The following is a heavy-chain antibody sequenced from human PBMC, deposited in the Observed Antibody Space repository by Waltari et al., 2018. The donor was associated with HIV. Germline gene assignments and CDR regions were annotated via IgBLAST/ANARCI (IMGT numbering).Heavy chain of an antibody. CDR3: ARDLYSRNGDDY. Sequence: EVQLVESGGGLVQPGGSLRLSWAAPGFPFSNYWMPWVRQAPGKGLVWVSRINSDGSSTNYAGSVKGRFTVSRDNAKNTLYLQMNSLRAEDTAVYYCARDLYSRNGDDYWGQGTLVTVSS. CDR2: INSDGSST. D-gene: IGHD6-13*01. V-gene: IGHV3-74*01. CDR1: GFPFSNYW. J-gene: IGHJ4*02.